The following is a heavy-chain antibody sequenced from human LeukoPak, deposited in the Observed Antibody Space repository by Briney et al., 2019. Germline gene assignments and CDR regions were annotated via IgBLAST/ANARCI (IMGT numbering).Heavy chain of an antibody. CDR2: IYYSGST. V-gene: IGHV4-38-2*02. CDR1: GYSISSGYY. J-gene: IGHJ4*02. CDR3: ARIPGYSSSWDLDY. D-gene: IGHD6-13*01. Sequence: SETLSLTCTVSGYSISSGYYWGWIRQPPGKGLEWIGSIYYSGSTYYNPSLKSRVTISVDTSKNQFSLKLSSVTAADTAVYYCARIPGYSSSWDLDYWGQGTLVTVSS.